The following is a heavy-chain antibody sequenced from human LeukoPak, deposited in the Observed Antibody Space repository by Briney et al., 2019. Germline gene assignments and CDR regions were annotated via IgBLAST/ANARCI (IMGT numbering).Heavy chain of an antibody. Sequence: SVKVSCKASGGTFSSYAISWVRQAPGQGLEWMGGFIPIFGTANYAQKFQGRVTITADESTSTAYMELSSLRSEDTAVYYCAREALTGTTGDYFDYWGQGTLVTVS. CDR3: AREALTGTTGDYFDY. J-gene: IGHJ4*02. CDR1: GGTFSSYA. CDR2: FIPIFGTA. V-gene: IGHV1-69*13. D-gene: IGHD1-20*01.